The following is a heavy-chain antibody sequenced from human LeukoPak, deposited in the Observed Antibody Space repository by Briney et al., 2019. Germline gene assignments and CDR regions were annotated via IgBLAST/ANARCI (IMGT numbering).Heavy chain of an antibody. CDR2: IGSGAGTT. V-gene: IGHV3-23*01. J-gene: IGHJ4*02. Sequence: GGSLRLSCAASVFTLSSYAMSWVRQAPGKGLEWVSSIGSGAGTTNYADSVKGRFTISRDNSKSTLYLQMNSLRAEDTAVYFCARDGVATNDWQPDYWGQGTLVTVSS. CDR3: ARDGVATNDWQPDY. D-gene: IGHD5-24*01. CDR1: VFTLSSYA.